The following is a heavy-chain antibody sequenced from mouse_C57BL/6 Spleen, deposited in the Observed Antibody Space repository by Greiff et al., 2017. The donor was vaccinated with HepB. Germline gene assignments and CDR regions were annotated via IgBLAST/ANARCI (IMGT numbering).Heavy chain of an antibody. D-gene: IGHD2-14*01. V-gene: IGHV1-64*01. CDR1: GYTFTSYW. J-gene: IGHJ2*01. Sequence: QVQLQQSGTVLARPGASVKMSCKASGYTFTSYWMHWVKQRPGQGLEWIGMIHPNSGSTNYNEKFKSKATLTVDKSSSTAYMQLSSLTSEDSAVYYCARRRGTLYFDYWGQGTTLTVSS. CDR3: ARRRGTLYFDY. CDR2: IHPNSGST.